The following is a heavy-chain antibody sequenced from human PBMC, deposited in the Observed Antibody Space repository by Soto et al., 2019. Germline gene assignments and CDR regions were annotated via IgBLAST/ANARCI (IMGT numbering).Heavy chain of an antibody. Sequence: ASVKVSCKASGYTFTGYYMHWVRQAPGQGLEWMGWINPNSGDTNYAQKFQGRVTMTRDTSISTAYMELSRLRSDDTAVYYCAIPYSSGWSNWFDPWGQGTLVTVSS. J-gene: IGHJ5*02. D-gene: IGHD6-19*01. V-gene: IGHV1-2*02. CDR3: AIPYSSGWSNWFDP. CDR1: GYTFTGYY. CDR2: INPNSGDT.